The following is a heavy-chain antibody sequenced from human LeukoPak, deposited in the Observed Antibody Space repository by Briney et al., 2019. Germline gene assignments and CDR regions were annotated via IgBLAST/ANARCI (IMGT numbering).Heavy chain of an antibody. CDR3: ARGRATGISGDV. CDR2: MNPNSGNT. V-gene: IGHV1-8*01. CDR1: GYAFTSYD. Sequence: ASVKVSCKASGYAFTSYDINWVRQATGQGLEWMGWMNPNSGNTGYAQKFQGRVTMTRNTSISTAYMELSSLRSEDTAVYYCARGRATGISGDVWGKGTTVTVSS. D-gene: IGHD1-1*01. J-gene: IGHJ6*04.